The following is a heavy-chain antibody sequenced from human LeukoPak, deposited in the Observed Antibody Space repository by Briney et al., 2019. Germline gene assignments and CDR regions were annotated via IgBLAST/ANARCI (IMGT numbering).Heavy chain of an antibody. CDR2: IYYSGST. Sequence: SETLSLTCTVSGGSISSGGHYWSWIRQHPGKGLEWIGYIYYSGSTYYNPSLQSRVTISVDTSKNQFSLKLSSVTAADTAVYYCARAPTIFGVVDGNDAFDIWGQGTMVTVSS. D-gene: IGHD3-3*01. V-gene: IGHV4-31*03. J-gene: IGHJ3*02. CDR1: GGSISSGGHY. CDR3: ARAPTIFGVVDGNDAFDI.